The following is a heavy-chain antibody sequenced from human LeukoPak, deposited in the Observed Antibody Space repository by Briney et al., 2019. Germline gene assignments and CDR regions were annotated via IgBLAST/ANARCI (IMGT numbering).Heavy chain of an antibody. CDR1: GYTFTGYY. CDR2: INPNSGGT. D-gene: IGHD5-18*01. V-gene: IGHV1-2*02. Sequence: GASVKVSCKASGYTFTGYYMHWVRQAPGQGLEWMGWINPNSGGTNYAQKFQGRVTMTRDTPTSTVYMELSRLRSEDTAVYYCAREIGPRQLHLWGSAFDSWGQGTLVTVSS. CDR3: AREIGPRQLHLWGSAFDS. J-gene: IGHJ4*02.